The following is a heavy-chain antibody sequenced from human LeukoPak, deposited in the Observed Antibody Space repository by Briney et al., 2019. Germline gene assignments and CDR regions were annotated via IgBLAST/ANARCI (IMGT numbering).Heavy chain of an antibody. CDR1: GFTFSSYW. CDR3: ARALSYYDILTGYYSSYYYYYMDV. D-gene: IGHD3-9*01. CDR2: IKQDGSEK. Sequence: PGGSLRLSCAASGFTFSSYWMSWVRQAPGKGLEWVANIKQDGSEKYYVDSVKGRFTISRDNAKNSLYLQMNSLRAEDTAVYYCARALSYYDILTGYYSSYYYYYMDVWGKGTTVTISS. J-gene: IGHJ6*03. V-gene: IGHV3-7*01.